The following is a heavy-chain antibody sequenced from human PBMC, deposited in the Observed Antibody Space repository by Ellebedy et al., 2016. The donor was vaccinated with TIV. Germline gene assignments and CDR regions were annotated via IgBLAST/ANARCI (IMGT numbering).Heavy chain of an antibody. CDR1: GFTFSSYA. D-gene: IGHD3-10*01. CDR3: AKIRDYYGSGSYANYFDY. Sequence: GGSLRLXCAASGFTFSSYAMSWVRQAPGKGLEWVSAISGSGGSTYYADSVKGRFTISRDNSKNTLYLQMNSMRAEDTAVYYCAKIRDYYGSGSYANYFDYWGQGTLVTVSS. V-gene: IGHV3-23*01. J-gene: IGHJ4*02. CDR2: ISGSGGST.